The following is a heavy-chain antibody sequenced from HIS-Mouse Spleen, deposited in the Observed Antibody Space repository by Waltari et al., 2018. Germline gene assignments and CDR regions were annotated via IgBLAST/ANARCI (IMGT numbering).Heavy chain of an antibody. CDR1: GGSISSSSYY. J-gene: IGHJ6*02. V-gene: IGHV4-39*07. CDR3: ARRFVGYYGMDV. Sequence: QLQLQESGPGLVKPSETLFLTCTVSGGSISSSSYYWGWIRQPPGKGLEWIGSIYYSGSTSSNPSLKRRVTISVDTSKNQFSLKLSSVTAADTAVYYCARRFVGYYGMDVWGQGTTVTVSS. CDR2: IYYSGST. D-gene: IGHD2-15*01.